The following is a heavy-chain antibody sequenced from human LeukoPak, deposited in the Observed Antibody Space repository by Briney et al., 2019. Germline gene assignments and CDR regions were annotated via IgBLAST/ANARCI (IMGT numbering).Heavy chain of an antibody. Sequence: GGSLRLSCAASGFTFSSYWMSWVRQAPGKGLEWVANIKQDGSEKYYVDSVKGRFTISRDNAKNSLYLQMNSLRAEDMAVYYCAWGPYYYGMDVWGQGTTVTVSS. CDR3: AWGPYYYGMDV. J-gene: IGHJ6*02. CDR2: IKQDGSEK. V-gene: IGHV3-7*04. CDR1: GFTFSSYW.